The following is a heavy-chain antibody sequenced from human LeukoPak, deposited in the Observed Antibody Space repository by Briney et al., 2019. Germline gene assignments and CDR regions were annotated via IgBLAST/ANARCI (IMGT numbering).Heavy chain of an antibody. Sequence: ASVKVSCKASGYTFTDYYMHWVRQAPGQGLEWMGWISAYNGNTNYAQKLQGRVTMTTDTSTSTAYMELRSLGSDDTAVYYCARSRVVVPAALPPLSYYMDVWGKGTTVTVSS. J-gene: IGHJ6*03. CDR3: ARSRVVVPAALPPLSYYMDV. D-gene: IGHD2-2*01. V-gene: IGHV1-18*04. CDR1: GYTFTDYY. CDR2: ISAYNGNT.